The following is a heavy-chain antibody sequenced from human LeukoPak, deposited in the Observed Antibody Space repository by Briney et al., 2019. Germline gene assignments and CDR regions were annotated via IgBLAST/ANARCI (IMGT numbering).Heavy chain of an antibody. V-gene: IGHV4-34*01. CDR1: GGSFSGYY. CDR3: ARARFVDSSGYYYGYYYYGMDF. CDR2: INHSGST. J-gene: IGHJ6*02. Sequence: SETLSLTCAVYGGSFSGYYWSWIRQPPGKGLEWIGEINHSGSTNYNPSLKSRVTISVDTSKNQFSLKLSSVTAADTAVYYCARARFVDSSGYYYGYYYYGMDFWGQGTTVTVSS. D-gene: IGHD3-22*01.